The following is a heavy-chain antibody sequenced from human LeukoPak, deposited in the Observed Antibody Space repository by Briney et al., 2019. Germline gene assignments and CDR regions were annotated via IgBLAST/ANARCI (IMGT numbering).Heavy chain of an antibody. CDR1: GYTFTGYY. Sequence: ASVKVSCKASGYTFTGYYMHWVRQAPGKGLEWMGGFDPEDGETIYAQKFQGRVTMTEDTSTDTAYMELSSLRSEDTAVYYCATGVAANSRELDFDYWGQGTLVTVSS. V-gene: IGHV1-24*01. J-gene: IGHJ4*02. CDR2: FDPEDGET. CDR3: ATGVAANSRELDFDY. D-gene: IGHD1-26*01.